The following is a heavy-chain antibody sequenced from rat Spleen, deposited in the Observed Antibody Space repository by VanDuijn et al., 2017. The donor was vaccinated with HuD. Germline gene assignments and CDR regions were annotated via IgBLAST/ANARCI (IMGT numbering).Heavy chain of an antibody. CDR2: ISSGGNK. D-gene: IGHD3-4*01. J-gene: IGHJ2*01. CDR3: ARHLTTPFDY. Sequence: QVQLKESGPGLVQPSQTLSLTCTVAGFSLTSYNVHWVRQPPGKGLEWIAAISSGGNKYYNSVLKSRLSISKDTSKSQVFLKMNSLQTEDTATYYCARHLTTPFDYWGHGVMVTVSS. V-gene: IGHV2-41*01. CDR1: GFSLTSYN.